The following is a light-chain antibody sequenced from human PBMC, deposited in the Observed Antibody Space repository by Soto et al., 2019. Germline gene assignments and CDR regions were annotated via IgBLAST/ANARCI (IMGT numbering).Light chain of an antibody. Sequence: EIVWTQSPGTLSLSPGERATFSCRARQSVSSSYISWYQQKRGQAPRRLIYGASIRATGIPDSFSGSGSGTDFTLTISRLEPEDFALYYFQQYHTXPLTCGKGTKV. CDR1: QSVSSSY. V-gene: IGKV3-20*01. J-gene: IGKJ1*01. CDR2: GAS. CDR3: QQYHTXPLT.